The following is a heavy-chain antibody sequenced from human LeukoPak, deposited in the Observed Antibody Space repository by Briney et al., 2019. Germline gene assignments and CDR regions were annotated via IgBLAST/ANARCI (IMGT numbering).Heavy chain of an antibody. D-gene: IGHD3-10*02. CDR1: GFTFSSYS. Sequence: GGSLRLSCAASGFTFSSYSMNWVRQAPGKGLEWVSSISSSSSYIYYADSIKGRFTISRDNAKNSLYLQMNSLRAEDTAVYYCARHLFGEFFSWGQGPLVTVSS. J-gene: IGHJ5*02. CDR3: ARHLFGEFFS. V-gene: IGHV3-21*04. CDR2: ISSSSSYI.